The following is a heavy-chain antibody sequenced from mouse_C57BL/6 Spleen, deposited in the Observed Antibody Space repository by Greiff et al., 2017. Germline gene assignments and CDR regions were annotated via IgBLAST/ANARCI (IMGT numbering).Heavy chain of an antibody. CDR3: ASYGYDVPYAMDY. D-gene: IGHD2-2*01. CDR2: IWSGGST. Sequence: VQLQQSGPGLVQPSQSLSITCTVSGFSLTSYGVHWVRQSPGKGLEWLGVIWSGGSTVYNAAFISRLSISKDNYKSQVFFKMNSLQADDTAIYYCASYGYDVPYAMDYWGQGTSVTVSS. V-gene: IGHV2-2*01. CDR1: GFSLTSYG. J-gene: IGHJ4*01.